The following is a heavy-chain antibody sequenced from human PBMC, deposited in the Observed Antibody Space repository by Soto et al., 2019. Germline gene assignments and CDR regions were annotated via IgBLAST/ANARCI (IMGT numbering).Heavy chain of an antibody. Sequence: GGSLRLSCAASGFTFSSYAMSWVRQAPGKGLEWVSTFGGRGDDTYYTDSVKGRFTISRDNSKNTLYVHMNSLRAEDTAVYYCARAQPTYSSSYFDYWGQGTLVTVSS. CDR1: GFTFSSYA. CDR3: ARAQPTYSSSYFDY. D-gene: IGHD3-22*01. J-gene: IGHJ4*02. CDR2: FGGRGDDT. V-gene: IGHV3-23*01.